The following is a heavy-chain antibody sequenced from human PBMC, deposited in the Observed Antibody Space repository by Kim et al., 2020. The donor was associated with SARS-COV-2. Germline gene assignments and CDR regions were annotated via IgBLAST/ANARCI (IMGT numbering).Heavy chain of an antibody. Sequence: GGSLRLSCAASGFTFSNAWMSWVRQAPGKGLEWVGRIKSKTDGGTTDYAAPVKGRFTISRDDSKNTLYLQMNSLKTEDTAVYYCTTEGTGLTMVRGVITTTYYYYYGMDVWGQGTTVTVPS. CDR1: GFTFSNAW. J-gene: IGHJ6*02. CDR3: TTEGTGLTMVRGVITTTYYYYYGMDV. V-gene: IGHV3-15*01. CDR2: IKSKTDGGTT. D-gene: IGHD3-10*01.